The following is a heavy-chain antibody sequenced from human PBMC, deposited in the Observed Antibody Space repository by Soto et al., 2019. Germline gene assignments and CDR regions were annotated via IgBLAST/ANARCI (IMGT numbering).Heavy chain of an antibody. J-gene: IGHJ5*02. V-gene: IGHV4-30-2*02. CDR1: GGSIRSSSHY. D-gene: IGHD1-26*01. CDR3: ALVGATRWFDP. Sequence: SETLSLTCAVSGGSIRSSSHYWSWIRQQPGKGLEWIGYIYHSGTTYYNPSLKSRVTISVDTSKNQFSLKLSSVTAADTAVYYCALVGATRWFDPWGQGTMVTVS. CDR2: IYHSGTT.